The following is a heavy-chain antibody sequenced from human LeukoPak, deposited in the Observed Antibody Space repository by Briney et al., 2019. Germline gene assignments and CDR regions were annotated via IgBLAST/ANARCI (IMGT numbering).Heavy chain of an antibody. Sequence: PGGSLRLSCAAPGFTFSNYNMNWVRQAPGKGLEWVSYISSTSNTVYYGDSVKGRFTISRDNAKSSLFLHMNSLRDEDTAVYYCARDIVVPGSDYHYFMDVWGKGTTVAVSS. CDR1: GFTFSNYN. V-gene: IGHV3-48*02. CDR3: ARDIVVPGSDYHYFMDV. D-gene: IGHD6-19*01. CDR2: ISSTSNTV. J-gene: IGHJ6*03.